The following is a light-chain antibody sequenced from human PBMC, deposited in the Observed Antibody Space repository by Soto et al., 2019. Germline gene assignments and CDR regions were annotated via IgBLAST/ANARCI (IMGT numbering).Light chain of an antibody. V-gene: IGLV1-47*01. CDR3: AAWDDSLSGPV. CDR1: SSNIGSNY. Sequence: QSVLTQPPSASGTPGQRVTISCSGSSSNIGSNYVYWYQQLPGTASKLLIYRNNQRPSGVPDRFSGSKSGTSVSLAISGLRSEDEADYYCAAWDDSLSGPVFGGGTKLTVL. J-gene: IGLJ2*01. CDR2: RNN.